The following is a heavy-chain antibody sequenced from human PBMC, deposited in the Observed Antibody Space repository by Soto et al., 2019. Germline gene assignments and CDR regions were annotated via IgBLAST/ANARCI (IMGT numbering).Heavy chain of an antibody. CDR3: ARGNDFCSGLHGMDV. D-gene: IGHD3-3*01. Sequence: QVQLVQSGVEVKKPGSSVKVSCKASGGTFSSYAISWVRQAPGQGLAWMGGIIPIFGTENYAQKFQGRVTSTADDSTSTAAMELSNLRSEDTAVDYCARGNDFCSGLHGMDVWGQGTKVSASS. V-gene: IGHV1-69*01. CDR2: IIPIFGTE. CDR1: GGTFSSYA. J-gene: IGHJ6*02.